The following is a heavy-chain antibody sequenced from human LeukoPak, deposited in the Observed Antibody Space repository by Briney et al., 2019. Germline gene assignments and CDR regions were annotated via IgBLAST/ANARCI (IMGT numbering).Heavy chain of an antibody. CDR1: GFSFGDYA. CDR3: ARIYGYYYFYMDV. CDR2: IRNAAYDGTT. Sequence: GGSLRLSCAASGFSFGDYAMSWVRQAPGKGLEWVGFIRNAAYDGTTDYAASVKGRFTISRDDSKNIAYLQMNSLNPEDTAVYYCARIYGYYYFYMDVWGKGTAVTVPS. V-gene: IGHV3-49*04. J-gene: IGHJ6*03. D-gene: IGHD2/OR15-2a*01.